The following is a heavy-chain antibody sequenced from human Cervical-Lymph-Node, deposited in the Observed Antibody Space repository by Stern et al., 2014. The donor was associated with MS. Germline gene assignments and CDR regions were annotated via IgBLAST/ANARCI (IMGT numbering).Heavy chain of an antibody. CDR1: GASMKNFY. V-gene: IGHV4-59*07. J-gene: IGHJ4*02. Sequence: QVQLQESGPGRVQPSDTLSLTCTVSGASMKNFYWNWIRQPPGKGLEWLGHMSNSATTYYDPSLKSRFTMSMDASKQQCALSLTSVTPVDTAVYFCARGRHTAMVTSGRYFDLWGQGTLVTVSS. D-gene: IGHD5-18*01. CDR3: ARGRHTAMVTSGRYFDL. CDR2: MSNSATT.